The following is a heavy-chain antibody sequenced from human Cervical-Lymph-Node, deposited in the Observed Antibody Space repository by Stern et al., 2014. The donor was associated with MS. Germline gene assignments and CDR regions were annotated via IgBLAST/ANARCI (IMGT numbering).Heavy chain of an antibody. CDR1: GGSISSCDYY. Sequence: QVQLQESGPGLVKPSQTLSLTCTVSGGSISSCDYYWSWIRQPPGKGLAWIGYTYYSGSTYYNPSLKIRVTISVDTSKNQFSLKLSSVTAADTAVYYCASANCSSTSCPNWFDPWGQGTLVTVSS. V-gene: IGHV4-30-4*01. CDR2: TYYSGST. CDR3: ASANCSSTSCPNWFDP. D-gene: IGHD2-2*01. J-gene: IGHJ5*02.